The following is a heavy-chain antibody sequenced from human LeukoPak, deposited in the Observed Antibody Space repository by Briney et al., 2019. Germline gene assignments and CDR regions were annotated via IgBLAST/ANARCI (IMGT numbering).Heavy chain of an antibody. V-gene: IGHV3-11*06. Sequence: GGSLRLSCAASGFTFSDYYMSWIRQAPGKGLEWVSSISSSSSYIYYADSVKGRFTISRDNAKNSLYPQMNSLRAEDTAVYYCARDLMYGGSYMDDAFDIWGQGTMVTVSS. CDR2: ISSSSSYI. CDR1: GFTFSDYY. D-gene: IGHD1-26*01. J-gene: IGHJ3*02. CDR3: ARDLMYGGSYMDDAFDI.